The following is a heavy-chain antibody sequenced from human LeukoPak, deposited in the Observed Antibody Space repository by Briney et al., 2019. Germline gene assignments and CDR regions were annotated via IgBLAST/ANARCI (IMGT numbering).Heavy chain of an antibody. CDR3: AKDMGQWLAEGWFDP. V-gene: IGHV3-9*01. J-gene: IGHJ5*02. CDR2: ISWNSGSI. D-gene: IGHD6-19*01. Sequence: GRSLRLSCAASGFTFDDYAMHWVRQAPGKGLEWVSGISWNSGSIGYADSVKGRFTISRGNAKNSLYLQMNSLRAEDTALYYCAKDMGQWLAEGWFDPWGQGTLVTVSS. CDR1: GFTFDDYA.